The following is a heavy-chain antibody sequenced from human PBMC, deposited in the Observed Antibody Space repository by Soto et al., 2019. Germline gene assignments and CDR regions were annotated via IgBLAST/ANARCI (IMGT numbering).Heavy chain of an antibody. CDR1: GFTFSSYG. CDR3: ARGVYSSSSRDYFDY. CDR2: ISYDGSNK. Sequence: GGSLRLSCAASGFTFSSYGMHWVRQAPGKGLEWVAVISYDGSNKYYADSVKGRFTISRDNSKNTLYLQMNSLRAEDTAVYYCARGVYSSSSRDYFDYWGQGTLVTVYS. J-gene: IGHJ4*02. D-gene: IGHD6-6*01. V-gene: IGHV3-30*03.